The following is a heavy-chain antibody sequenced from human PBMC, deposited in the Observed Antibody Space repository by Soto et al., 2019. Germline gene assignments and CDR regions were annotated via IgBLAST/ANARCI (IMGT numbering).Heavy chain of an antibody. CDR3: AREAIVVVPAAISHHYYFDY. CDR1: GGSISSGGYY. D-gene: IGHD2-2*02. V-gene: IGHV4-31*03. J-gene: IGHJ4*02. Sequence: PSETLSLTCTVSGGSISSGGYYWSWIRQHPGKGLEWIGYIYYSGSTYYNPSPKSRVTISVDTSKNQFSLKLSSVTAANTAVYYCAREAIVVVPAAISHHYYFDYWGQGTLVTVSS. CDR2: IYYSGST.